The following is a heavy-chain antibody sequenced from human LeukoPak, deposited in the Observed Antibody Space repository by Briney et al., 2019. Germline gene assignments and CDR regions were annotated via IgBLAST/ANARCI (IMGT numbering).Heavy chain of an antibody. V-gene: IGHV4-61*08. Sequence: RPSETLSLTCTVSGGSISSGGYYWSWIRQPPGKGLEWIGYIYHSGSTNYNPSLKSRVTISVDTSKNQFSLKLSSVTAADTAVYYCARESGIAAPSPFDFWGQGTLVTVSS. CDR2: IYHSGST. CDR3: ARESGIAAPSPFDF. CDR1: GGSISSGGYY. D-gene: IGHD6-13*01. J-gene: IGHJ4*02.